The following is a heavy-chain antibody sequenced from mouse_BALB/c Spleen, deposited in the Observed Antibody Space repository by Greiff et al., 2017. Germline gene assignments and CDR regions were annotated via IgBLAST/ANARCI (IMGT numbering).Heavy chain of an antibody. D-gene: IGHD2-3*01. CDR1: GFTFSSYT. CDR3: ARWLLAYAMDY. J-gene: IGHJ4*01. Sequence: EVMLVESGGGLVKPGGSLKLSCAASGFTFSSYTMSWVRQTPEKRLEWVATISSGGGNTYYPDSVKGRFTISRDNAKNNLYLQMSSLRSEDTALYYCARWLLAYAMDYWGQGTSVTVSS. CDR2: ISSGGGNT. V-gene: IGHV5-9*03.